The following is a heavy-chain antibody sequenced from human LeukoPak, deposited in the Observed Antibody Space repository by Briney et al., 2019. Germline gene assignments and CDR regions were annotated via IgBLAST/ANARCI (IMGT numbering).Heavy chain of an antibody. D-gene: IGHD5-18*01. J-gene: IGHJ4*02. CDR2: ISSSSSTI. CDR3: ARAQSGYSYGFDY. V-gene: IGHV3-48*01. Sequence: PGRSLRLSCAASGFTFSSYSMNWVRQAPGKGLEWVSYISSSSSTIYYADSVKGRFTISRDNAKNSLYLQMNSLRAEDTAVYYCARAQSGYSYGFDYWGQGTLVTVSS. CDR1: GFTFSSYS.